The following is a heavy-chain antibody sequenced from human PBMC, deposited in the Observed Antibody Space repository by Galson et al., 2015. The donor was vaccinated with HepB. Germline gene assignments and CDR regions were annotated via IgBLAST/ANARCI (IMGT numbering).Heavy chain of an antibody. J-gene: IGHJ3*02. CDR2: IYPGDSET. D-gene: IGHD6-13*01. Sequence: QSGAEVKKPGESLKISCKASGYSFTSHWIGWVRQVPGKGLEWMGVIYPGDSETTYSTSFEGQVTISADRSITTAYLQWSSLKASDSAVHYCARPLAIAAAGKISFDIWGHGTLVTVSS. CDR1: GYSFTSHW. CDR3: ARPLAIAAAGKISFDI. V-gene: IGHV5-51*01.